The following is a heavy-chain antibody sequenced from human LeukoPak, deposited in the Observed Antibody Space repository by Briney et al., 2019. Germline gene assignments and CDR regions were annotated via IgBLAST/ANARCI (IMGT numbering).Heavy chain of an antibody. Sequence: SETLSLTCTVSGGSITTFYWTWIRQPAGKALEWIGRINNSGSTNYNPSLRSRVSMSVDRSKNQFSVTLSSVTAADTAVYFCAREGGDPRWLDPWGQGTLVTVSS. J-gene: IGHJ5*02. CDR3: AREGGDPRWLDP. V-gene: IGHV4-4*07. D-gene: IGHD6-25*01. CDR2: INNSGST. CDR1: GGSITTFY.